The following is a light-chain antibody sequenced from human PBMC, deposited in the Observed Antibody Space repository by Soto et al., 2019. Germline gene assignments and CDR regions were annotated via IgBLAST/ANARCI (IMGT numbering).Light chain of an antibody. V-gene: IGKV3-15*01. CDR3: QQYGTSPLT. Sequence: IMMTQAPCTLAVSPWERSTLSFRASQSGSSNLAWYQQKPGQAPRLLIYDASTRATGIPARFSGSGSGTDFTLTINRLEPEDFAIYYCQQYGTSPLTFGGGTKVDIK. CDR2: DAS. J-gene: IGKJ4*01. CDR1: QSGSSN.